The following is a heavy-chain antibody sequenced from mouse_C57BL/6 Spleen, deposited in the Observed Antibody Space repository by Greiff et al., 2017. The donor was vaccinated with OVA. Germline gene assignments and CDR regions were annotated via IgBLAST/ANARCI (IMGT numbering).Heavy chain of an antibody. CDR2: IYPGSGNT. J-gene: IGHJ2*01. V-gene: IGHV1-76*01. CDR1: GYTFTDYY. D-gene: IGHD1-1*01. Sequence: VQLQQSGAELVRPGASVKLPCKASGYTFTDYYINWVKQRPGQGLEWIARIYPGSGNTYYNEKFKGKATLTAEKSSSTAYMQLSSLTSEDSAVYFCARGGSSLYYFDYWGQGTTLTVSS. CDR3: ARGGSSLYYFDY.